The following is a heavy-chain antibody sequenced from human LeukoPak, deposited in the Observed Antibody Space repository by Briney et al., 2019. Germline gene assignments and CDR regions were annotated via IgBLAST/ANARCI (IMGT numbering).Heavy chain of an antibody. CDR1: GGTFSSYA. J-gene: IGHJ4*02. CDR3: APSSGWYGSGS. D-gene: IGHD6-19*01. Sequence: SVTVSCKASGGTFSSYAISWVRQAPGQGLEWMGRIIPILGIANYAQKFQGRVTITADKSTSTAYMELSSLRSEDTAVYYCAPSSGWYGSGSWGQGTLVTVSS. V-gene: IGHV1-69*04. CDR2: IIPILGIA.